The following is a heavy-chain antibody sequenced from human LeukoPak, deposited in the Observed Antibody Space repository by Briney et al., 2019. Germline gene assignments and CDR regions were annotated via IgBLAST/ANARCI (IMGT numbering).Heavy chain of an antibody. CDR3: ARDRDLAAAGQIHAFDI. Sequence: SVKVSCKASGGTFSSYAISWVRQAPGQGLEWMGGIIPIFGTANYAQKFQGRVTITADESTSTAYMELSSLRSEDTAVYYCARDRDLAAAGQIHAFDIWGQGTMVTVSS. CDR1: GGTFSSYA. CDR2: IIPIFGTA. V-gene: IGHV1-69*13. J-gene: IGHJ3*02. D-gene: IGHD6-13*01.